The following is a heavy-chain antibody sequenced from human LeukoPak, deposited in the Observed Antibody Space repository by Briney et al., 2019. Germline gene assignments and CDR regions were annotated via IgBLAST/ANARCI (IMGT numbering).Heavy chain of an antibody. D-gene: IGHD2-21*02. V-gene: IGHV1-2*02. CDR2: INPNSGGT. CDR1: GYTFNGYY. Sequence: AAVKVSCRSSGYTFNGYYMHWVRQAPGQGLEWMGWINPNSGGTNYAQKFQGRVTMTRDTSISTAYMELSRLRSDDTAVYYCARSHHLAYCGGDCYTVPYYWGQGTLVTVSS. CDR3: ARSHHLAYCGGDCYTVPYY. J-gene: IGHJ4*02.